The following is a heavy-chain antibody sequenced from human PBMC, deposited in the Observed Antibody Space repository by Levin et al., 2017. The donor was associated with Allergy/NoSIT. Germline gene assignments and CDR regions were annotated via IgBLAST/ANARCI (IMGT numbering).Heavy chain of an antibody. V-gene: IGHV3-53*01. CDR3: ASSLRPAGPLY. CDR1: GFTVSSNY. D-gene: IGHD3-10*01. Sequence: GGSLRLSCAASGFTVSSNYMSWVRQAPGKGLEWVSVIYSGGSTYYADSVKGRFTISRDNSKNTLYLQMNSLRAEDTAVYYCASSLRPAGPLYWGQGTLVTVSS. J-gene: IGHJ4*02. CDR2: IYSGGST.